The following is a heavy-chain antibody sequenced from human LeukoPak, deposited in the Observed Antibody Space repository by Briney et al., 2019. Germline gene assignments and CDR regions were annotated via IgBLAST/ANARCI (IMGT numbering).Heavy chain of an antibody. Sequence: GGSLRLPCAASGFTFSSYAMHWVRQAPGKGLEWVAVISYDGSNKYYADYVKGRFTISRDNSKNTLYLQMNSLRAEDTAVYYCARPDGYNYFDYWGQGTLVTVSS. V-gene: IGHV3-30-3*01. J-gene: IGHJ4*02. CDR1: GFTFSSYA. CDR3: ARPDGYNYFDY. CDR2: ISYDGSNK. D-gene: IGHD5-24*01.